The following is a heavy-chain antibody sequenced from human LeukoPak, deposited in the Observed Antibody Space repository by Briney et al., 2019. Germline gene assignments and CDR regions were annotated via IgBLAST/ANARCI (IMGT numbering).Heavy chain of an antibody. CDR1: GYTFTIYY. CDR3: ARRGTRRYFDWLRSNWFDP. D-gene: IGHD3-9*01. Sequence: ASVTVSFTASGYTFTIYYMHWVRQAPGQGLEWMGIINPSGGSTSYAQKFQGRVTMTRDTSTSTVYMELSSLRSEDTAVYYCARRGTRRYFDWLRSNWFDPWGQGTLVTVSS. V-gene: IGHV1-46*01. J-gene: IGHJ5*02. CDR2: INPSGGST.